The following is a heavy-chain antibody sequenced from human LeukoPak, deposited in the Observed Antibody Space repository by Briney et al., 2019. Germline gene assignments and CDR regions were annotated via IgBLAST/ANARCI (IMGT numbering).Heavy chain of an antibody. CDR2: INHSGST. CDR3: AREVVNYYYYYYMDV. Sequence: SETLSLTCAVYGGSLSGYYWSWIRQPPGKGLEWIGEINHSGSTNYNPSLKSRVTISVDTSKNQFSLKLGSVTAADTAVYYCAREVVNYYYYYYMDVWGKGTTVTVSS. V-gene: IGHV4-34*01. D-gene: IGHD3-22*01. CDR1: GGSLSGYY. J-gene: IGHJ6*03.